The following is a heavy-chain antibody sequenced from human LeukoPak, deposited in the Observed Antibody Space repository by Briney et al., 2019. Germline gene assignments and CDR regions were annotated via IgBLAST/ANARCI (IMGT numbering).Heavy chain of an antibody. CDR1: GGSISSYY. V-gene: IGHV4-39*07. J-gene: IGHJ5*02. CDR2: IYYSGST. Sequence: SETLSLTCTVSGGSISSYYWGWIRQPPGKGLEWIGSIYYSGSTYYNPSLKSRVTISVDTPRNQFSLKLSSVTAADTAVYYCARARIAARLGNWFDPWGQGTLVTVSS. CDR3: ARARIAARLGNWFDP. D-gene: IGHD6-6*01.